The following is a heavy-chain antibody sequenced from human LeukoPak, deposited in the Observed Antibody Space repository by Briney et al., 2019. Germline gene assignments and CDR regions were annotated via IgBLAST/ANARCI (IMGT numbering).Heavy chain of an antibody. Sequence: PSQTLSLTCTVSGGSISSGGYYWSWIRQHPGKGLEWIGYIYYSGSTYYNPSLKSRVTISVDTSKNQFSLKLSSVTAADTAVYYCARDERAHRMTDYWGQGTLVTVSS. D-gene: IGHD2/OR15-2a*01. V-gene: IGHV4-31*03. CDR2: IYYSGST. CDR3: ARDERAHRMTDY. CDR1: GGSISSGGYY. J-gene: IGHJ4*02.